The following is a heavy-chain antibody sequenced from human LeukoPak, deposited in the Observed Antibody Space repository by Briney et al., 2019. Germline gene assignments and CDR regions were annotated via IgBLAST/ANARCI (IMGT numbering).Heavy chain of an antibody. CDR2: ISYDGSNI. J-gene: IGHJ4*02. D-gene: IGHD6-19*01. CDR3: AKIAVADPFDY. V-gene: IGHV3-30-3*02. Sequence: GSLRLSCAASRFAFSRYSMHWVRQAPGKGLEWVATISYDGSNIYYADSVQGRFTISRDNSKNTLYLQMNSLRAEDTAVYYCAKIAVADPFDYWGQGTLVTVSS. CDR1: RFAFSRYS.